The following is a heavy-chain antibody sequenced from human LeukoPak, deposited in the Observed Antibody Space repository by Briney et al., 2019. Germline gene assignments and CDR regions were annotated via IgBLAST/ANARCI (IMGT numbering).Heavy chain of an antibody. D-gene: IGHD2-21*02. CDR1: GGSFSPYY. CDR3: ARGGFYCGGDCYVDY. V-gene: IGHV4-34*01. CDR2: INHSGST. J-gene: IGHJ4*02. Sequence: SETLSLTCAVYGGSFSPYYWSWIRQPPGKGLEWMGEINHSGSTNYNPSLKSRVTISVDTSKNQFSLRLSSVTAADTAVYYCARGGFYCGGDCYVDYWGQGTLVTVSS.